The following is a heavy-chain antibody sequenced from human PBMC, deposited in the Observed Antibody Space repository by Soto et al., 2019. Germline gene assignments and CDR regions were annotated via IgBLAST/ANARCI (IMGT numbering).Heavy chain of an antibody. Sequence: QVQLVESGGGVVQPGRSLRLSCAASGFTFSSYGMHWVRQAPGKGLDWVAVISYDGSNKYYADSVKGRFTISRDNSKNTLYLQMNSLRAEDTAVYYCAKGDLVLVPAAVIGYFDYWGQGTLVTVSS. V-gene: IGHV3-30*18. CDR3: AKGDLVLVPAAVIGYFDY. CDR2: ISYDGSNK. CDR1: GFTFSSYG. J-gene: IGHJ4*02. D-gene: IGHD2-2*01.